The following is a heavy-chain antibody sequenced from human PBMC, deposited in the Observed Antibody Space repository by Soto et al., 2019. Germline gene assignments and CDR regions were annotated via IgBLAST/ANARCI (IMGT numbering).Heavy chain of an antibody. Sequence: HVQLVESGGGVVQTGRSLRLSCVVSGFNFSSYGMHWVRQAPGKGLEWVAVISYDGSHTAFADSVKGRVAISRDNSKNTLFLQMNTLRDEDTAVYYCEKDLVKTSSWPADLGQGTLVTVSA. D-gene: IGHD6-19*01. CDR3: EKDLVKTSSWPAD. V-gene: IGHV3-30*18. J-gene: IGHJ4*02. CDR1: GFNFSSYG. CDR2: ISYDGSHT.